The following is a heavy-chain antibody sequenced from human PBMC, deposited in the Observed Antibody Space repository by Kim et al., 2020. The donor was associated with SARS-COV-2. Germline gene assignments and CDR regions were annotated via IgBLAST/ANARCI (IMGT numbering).Heavy chain of an antibody. CDR2: RP. J-gene: IGHJ4*02. Sequence: RPNYNPSLKSRVTISVDTSKNQFSLKLSSVTAADTAVYYCARHGGTTLDYWGQGTLVTVSS. D-gene: IGHD1-7*01. CDR3: ARHGGTTLDY. V-gene: IGHV4-34*01.